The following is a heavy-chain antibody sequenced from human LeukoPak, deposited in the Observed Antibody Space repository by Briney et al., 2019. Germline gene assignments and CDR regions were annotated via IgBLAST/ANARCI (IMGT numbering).Heavy chain of an antibody. Sequence: PSETLSLTCTVSGGSISSGGYYWSWIRQHPGKGLEWIGYIYYSGSTYYNPSLKSRVTISVDTSKNQFSLKLSSVTAADTAVYYCARDSLHYYFDYWGQGTLATVSS. CDR3: ARDSLHYYFDY. CDR1: GGSISSGGYY. J-gene: IGHJ4*02. V-gene: IGHV4-31*03. CDR2: IYYSGST.